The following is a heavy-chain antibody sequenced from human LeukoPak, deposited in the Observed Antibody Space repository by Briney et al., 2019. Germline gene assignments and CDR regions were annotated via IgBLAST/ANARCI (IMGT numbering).Heavy chain of an antibody. D-gene: IGHD5-18*01. CDR1: GGSISSSSYY. V-gene: IGHV4-39*01. J-gene: IGHJ3*02. Sequence: SETLSLTCTVSGGSISSSSYYWGWIRQPPGKGLEWIGSIYYSGSTYYNPSLKSRVTISVDTSKSQFSLKLSSVTAADTAVYYCASKRAMVNAFDIWGQGTMVTVSS. CDR2: IYYSGST. CDR3: ASKRAMVNAFDI.